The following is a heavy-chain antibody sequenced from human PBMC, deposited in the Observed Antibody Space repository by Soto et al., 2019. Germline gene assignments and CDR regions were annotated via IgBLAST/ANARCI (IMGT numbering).Heavy chain of an antibody. V-gene: IGHV3-30-3*01. Sequence: GGSLRLSCAASGFTFSSYAMHWVRQAPGKGLEWVAVISYDGSNKYYADSVKVRFTISRDNSKNTLYLQMNSLRAEDTAVYYCAKKGGLDYWGQGTLVTVSS. CDR1: GFTFSSYA. CDR2: ISYDGSNK. J-gene: IGHJ4*02. D-gene: IGHD2-15*01. CDR3: AKKGGLDY.